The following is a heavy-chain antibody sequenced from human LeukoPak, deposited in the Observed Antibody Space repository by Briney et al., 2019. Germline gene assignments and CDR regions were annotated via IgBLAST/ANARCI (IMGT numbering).Heavy chain of an antibody. CDR2: ISSSSSYI. J-gene: IGHJ4*02. V-gene: IGHV3-21*01. CDR3: ARDGLSRGVSDF. D-gene: IGHD3-10*01. Sequence: PGGSLRLSCAASGFTFSIYSMNWVRQAPGKGLEWVSSISSSSSYIYYADSVKGRFTISRDNAKNSLYLQMNSLRAEDTAVYYCARDGLSRGVSDFWGQGTLVTVSP. CDR1: GFTFSIYS.